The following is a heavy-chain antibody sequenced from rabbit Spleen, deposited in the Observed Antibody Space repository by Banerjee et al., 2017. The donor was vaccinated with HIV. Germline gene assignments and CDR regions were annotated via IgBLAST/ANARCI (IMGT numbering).Heavy chain of an antibody. CDR3: ARDLAGVIGWNFNL. V-gene: IGHV1S45*01. Sequence: QEQLVESGGGLVQPGGSLNLSCTASGFSFSNKAVMCWVRQAPGKGLEWIACIAGSSSGFTYSATWAKGRFTCSKTSSTTVTLQMTSLTAADTATYFCARDLAGVIGWNFNLWGPGTLVTVS. D-gene: IGHD4-1*01. J-gene: IGHJ4*01. CDR2: IAGSSSGFT. CDR1: GFSFSNKAV.